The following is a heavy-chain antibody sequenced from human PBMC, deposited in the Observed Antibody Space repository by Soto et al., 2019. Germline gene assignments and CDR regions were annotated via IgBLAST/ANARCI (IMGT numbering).Heavy chain of an antibody. V-gene: IGHV3-30*03. CDR2: ISYDGSNK. Sequence: GGSLRLSCAASGFTFSSYGMHWVRQAPGKGLEWVAVISYDGSNKYYADSVKGRFTISRDNSKNTLYLQMNSLRAEDTAVYYCASGPAYPSSTSPIPSYWGQGTLVTVSS. J-gene: IGHJ4*02. CDR3: ASGPAYPSSTSPIPSY. CDR1: GFTFSSYG. D-gene: IGHD2-2*01.